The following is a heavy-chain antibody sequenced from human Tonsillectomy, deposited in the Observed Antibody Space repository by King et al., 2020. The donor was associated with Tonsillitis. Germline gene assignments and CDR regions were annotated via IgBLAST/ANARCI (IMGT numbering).Heavy chain of an antibody. V-gene: IGHV4-34*01. CDR3: ATEYSSSRAHWFDP. D-gene: IGHD6-6*01. CDR2: INHSGST. CDR1: GGSFSGYY. Sequence: VQLQQWGAGLLKPSETLSLTCAVYGGSFSGYYWSWIRQPPGKGLEWIGEINHSGSTNYNQSLKSRVTISVDTSKNQFSLKLSSVTAADTAVYYCATEYSSSRAHWFDPWGQGTLVTVSS. J-gene: IGHJ5*02.